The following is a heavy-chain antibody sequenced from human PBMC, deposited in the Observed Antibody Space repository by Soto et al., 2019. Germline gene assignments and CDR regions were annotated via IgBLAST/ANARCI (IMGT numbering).Heavy chain of an antibody. V-gene: IGHV4-34*01. Sequence: SETLSLTCAVYGGSFSHYFWNWIRQPPGKGLEWIGEINHSGSTNYNPSLKSRVTISLDTSKNQFSLKLSSVTAADTAVYYCARGVSVTNTFYYYYAMDVWGQGTTVT. CDR1: GGSFSHYF. CDR2: INHSGST. J-gene: IGHJ6*02. CDR3: ARGVSVTNTFYYYYAMDV. D-gene: IGHD2-8*01.